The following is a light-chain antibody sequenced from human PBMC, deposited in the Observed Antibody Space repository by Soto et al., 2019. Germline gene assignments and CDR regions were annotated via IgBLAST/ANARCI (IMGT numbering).Light chain of an antibody. CDR3: QQYGSSPRT. Sequence: EIVLTQSPGTLSLSPGERATLSCRASQSVSSSYLAWYQQKPGQAPRLLIYGASSRATGIPDRFSGSGSGTDFTLSISRREPEDFSVYYCQQYGSSPRTFGQGIKVEIK. CDR1: QSVSSSY. CDR2: GAS. V-gene: IGKV3-20*01. J-gene: IGKJ1*01.